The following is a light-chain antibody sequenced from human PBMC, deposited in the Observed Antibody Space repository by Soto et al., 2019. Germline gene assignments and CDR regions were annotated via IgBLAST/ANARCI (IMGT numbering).Light chain of an antibody. CDR3: HQFGSSPFT. J-gene: IGKJ3*01. Sequence: EVVLTQSPATLSLSPGDSAALSCWASQTLRVNNFAWYHQKPGQPPRLLVYGPSGRATGIPDRFSGRGARTVFILAISSVEAEDFGIYYCHQFGSSPFTFGPGTKV. CDR2: GPS. CDR1: QTLRVNN. V-gene: IGKV3-20*01.